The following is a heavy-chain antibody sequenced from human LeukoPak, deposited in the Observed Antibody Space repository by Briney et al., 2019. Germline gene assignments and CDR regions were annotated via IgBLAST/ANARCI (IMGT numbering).Heavy chain of an antibody. J-gene: IGHJ4*02. D-gene: IGHD3-22*01. CDR1: GYNFPNYW. V-gene: IGHV5-51*01. CDR3: ARLGYYDSSGFYYPFDY. CDR2: IYPGDSDT. Sequence: GESLKISCKGSGYNFPNYWIGWVRQMPGKGLEWMGIIYPGDSDTRYSPSFQGQVTISADKSISTAYLQWSSLKASDTAMYYCARLGYYDSSGFYYPFDYWGQGTLVTVSS.